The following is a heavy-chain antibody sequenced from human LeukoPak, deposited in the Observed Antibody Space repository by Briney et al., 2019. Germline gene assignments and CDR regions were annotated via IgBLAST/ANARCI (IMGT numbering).Heavy chain of an antibody. Sequence: SVKVSCKASGCTFSSYAISWVRQAPGQGLEWMGRIIPILGIANYAQKFQGRVTITADKSTSTAYMELSSLRSEDTAVYYCLRYGSGSYLSDPWGQGTLVTFSS. CDR3: LRYGSGSYLSDP. D-gene: IGHD3-10*01. V-gene: IGHV1-69*04. CDR2: IIPILGIA. J-gene: IGHJ5*02. CDR1: GCTFSSYA.